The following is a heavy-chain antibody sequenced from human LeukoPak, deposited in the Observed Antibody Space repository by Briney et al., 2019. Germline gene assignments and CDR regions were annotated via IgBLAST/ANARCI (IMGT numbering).Heavy chain of an antibody. D-gene: IGHD2-8*02. J-gene: IGHJ5*02. CDR1: GFTFSSYA. Sequence: GGSLRLSCAASGFTFSSYAMSWVRQAPGKGLEWVSAINGGGGLTYYADSVKGRFTISRDNSKNTLYLQMNSLRAEDTAVYYCAKSGGGDCTGDYCISWFDPWGQGTLVTVSS. V-gene: IGHV3-23*01. CDR3: AKSGGGDCTGDYCISWFDP. CDR2: INGGGGLT.